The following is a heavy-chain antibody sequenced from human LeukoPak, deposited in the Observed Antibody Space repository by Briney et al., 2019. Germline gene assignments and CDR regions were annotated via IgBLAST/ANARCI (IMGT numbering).Heavy chain of an antibody. V-gene: IGHV1-69*04. Sequence: SVKVSCKASGGTFSSYAISWVRQAPGQGLEWMGRIIPILGIANYAQKFQGRVTMTEDTSTDTAYMELSSLRSEDTAVYYCAREPFASYDFWSGIARNAFDIWGQGTMVTVSS. CDR2: IIPILGIA. CDR1: GGTFSSYA. D-gene: IGHD3-3*01. CDR3: AREPFASYDFWSGIARNAFDI. J-gene: IGHJ3*02.